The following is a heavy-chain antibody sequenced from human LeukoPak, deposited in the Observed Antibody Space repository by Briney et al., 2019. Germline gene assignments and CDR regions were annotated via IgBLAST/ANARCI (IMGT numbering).Heavy chain of an antibody. CDR3: ARGFYDRLYYYGMDV. J-gene: IGHJ6*02. CDR2: INHSGST. CDR1: GGSFSGYY. Sequence: SETLSLTCAVYGGSFSGYYWSWIRQPPGKGLEWIGEINHSGSTNYNPSLKSRVTISVDTSKNQFSLKLSSVTAADTAVYYCARGFYDRLYYYGMDVWGQGTTVTVSS. D-gene: IGHD3-22*01. V-gene: IGHV4-34*01.